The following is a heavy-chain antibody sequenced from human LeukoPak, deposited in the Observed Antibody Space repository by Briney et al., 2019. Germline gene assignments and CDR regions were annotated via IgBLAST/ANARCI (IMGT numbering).Heavy chain of an antibody. D-gene: IGHD2-21*02. CDR1: GFTFSNYA. V-gene: IGHV3-23*01. CDR2: ISGTGT. Sequence: GGSLRLSCAASGFTFSNYALTWVRQAPGRGLEWVSSISGTGTYYADSVKGRFSVSRDNYRNRLYLQMSSLRAEDTAVYYCARDPNGDCIGAFDFQRWGQGTLVTVSS. CDR3: ARDPNGDCIGAFDFQR. J-gene: IGHJ1*01.